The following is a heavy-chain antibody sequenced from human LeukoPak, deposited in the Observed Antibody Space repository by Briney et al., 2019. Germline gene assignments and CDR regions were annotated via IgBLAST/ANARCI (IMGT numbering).Heavy chain of an antibody. J-gene: IGHJ6*03. D-gene: IGHD6-6*01. Sequence: GGSLRLSCVASGITFSSHGMHWVRQAPGKGLEWVAFIRYDGSDKYYADSVKGRFTISRDNSKNTLYLQMNSLRPEDTAVYYCARAHLSSASTDYMTVWGKGTTVTVSS. CDR1: GITFSSHG. V-gene: IGHV3-30*02. CDR3: ARAHLSSASTDYMTV. CDR2: IRYDGSDK.